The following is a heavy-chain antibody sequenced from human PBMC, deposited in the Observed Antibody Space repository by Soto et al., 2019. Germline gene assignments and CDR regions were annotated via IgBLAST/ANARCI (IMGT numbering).Heavy chain of an antibody. V-gene: IGHV3-23*01. CDR1: GFTFSSYA. D-gene: IGHD4-17*01. CDR3: AKLPSLTTVTSTIRY. Sequence: EVQLSESGGGLVQPGGSPRLSCAASGFTFSSYAMAWVRQAPGKGLEWVSSITDNGGSTYYADSVKGRFTISRDNSKNTLYLQMNSLRAEDTAVYYCAKLPSLTTVTSTIRYWGQGTLVTVSS. CDR2: ITDNGGST. J-gene: IGHJ4*02.